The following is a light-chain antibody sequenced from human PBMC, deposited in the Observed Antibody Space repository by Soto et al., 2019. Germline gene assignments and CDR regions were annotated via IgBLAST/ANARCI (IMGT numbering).Light chain of an antibody. CDR3: QHYNSYPWA. CDR1: QSISSW. J-gene: IGKJ1*01. V-gene: IGKV1-5*01. CDR2: DAS. Sequence: DIQMTQSPSTLSASVGDRVTITCRASQSISSWLAWYQQKPGKAPKVLIYDASNLGSGVPSRFSGSGSGTEFTLTISGLQPDDFATYYCQHYNSYPWAFGQGTRVEIK.